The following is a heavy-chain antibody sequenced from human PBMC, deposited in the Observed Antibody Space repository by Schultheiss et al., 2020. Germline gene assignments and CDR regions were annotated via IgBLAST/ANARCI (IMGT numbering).Heavy chain of an antibody. V-gene: IGHV3-33*08. CDR1: GVTFSSYA. J-gene: IGHJ4*02. CDR3: ARDLAGDDYFDY. D-gene: IGHD7-27*01. CDR2: IWYDGSNK. Sequence: GESLKISCAASGVTFSSYAMSWVRQAPGKGLERVAVIWYDGSNKYYADSVKGRFTISRDNSKNTLYLQMNSLRAEDTAVYHCARDLAGDDYFDYWGQGTLVTVSS.